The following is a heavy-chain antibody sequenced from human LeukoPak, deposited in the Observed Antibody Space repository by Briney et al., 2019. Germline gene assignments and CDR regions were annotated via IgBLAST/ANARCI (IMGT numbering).Heavy chain of an antibody. CDR1: GGTFSSYA. CDR2: IIPIFGTA. CDR3: ARDRGEYYYGSGSRNWFDP. D-gene: IGHD3-10*01. J-gene: IGHJ5*02. Sequence: GSSVKVSCKASGGTFSSYAISWVRQAPGQGLEWMGGIIPIFGTANYAQKFQGRVTITADGSTSTAYMELSSLRSEDTVVYYCARDRGEYYYGSGSRNWFDPWGQGTLVTVSS. V-gene: IGHV1-69*01.